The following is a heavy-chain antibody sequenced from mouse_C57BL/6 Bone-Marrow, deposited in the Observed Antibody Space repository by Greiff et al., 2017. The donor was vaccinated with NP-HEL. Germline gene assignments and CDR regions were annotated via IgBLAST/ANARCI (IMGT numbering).Heavy chain of an antibody. J-gene: IGHJ2*01. CDR2: INPYNGGT. Sequence: EVQRVESGPVLVKPGASVKMSCKASGYTFTDYYMNWVKQSHGKSLEWIGVINPYNGGTSYNQKFKGKATLTVDKSSSTAYMELNSLTSEDSAVYYCARCCGSLDYWGQGTTLTVSS. CDR1: GYTFTDYY. V-gene: IGHV1-19*01. D-gene: IGHD1-1*01. CDR3: ARCCGSLDY.